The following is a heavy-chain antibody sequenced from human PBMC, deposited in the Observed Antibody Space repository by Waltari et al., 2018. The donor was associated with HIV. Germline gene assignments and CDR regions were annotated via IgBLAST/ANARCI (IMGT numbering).Heavy chain of an antibody. Sequence: QVQLVQSGAEVKKPGSSVKVSCKASGGTFSSYTINWVRQAPGQGLEWMGRIIPILDITNYAQKFQGRVTITADKSTSTAYRELSSLRSDDTAIYYCAMSPGGATILFDYWGLGTLVTVSS. CDR1: GGTFSSYT. CDR2: IIPILDIT. CDR3: AMSPGGATILFDY. J-gene: IGHJ4*02. V-gene: IGHV1-69*02. D-gene: IGHD5-12*01.